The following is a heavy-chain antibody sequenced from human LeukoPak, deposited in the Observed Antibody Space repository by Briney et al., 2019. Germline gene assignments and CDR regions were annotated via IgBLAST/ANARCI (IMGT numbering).Heavy chain of an antibody. Sequence: KSGGSLRLSCAASGFTFSSYSMNWVRQAPGKGLEWVSSISSSSSYIYYADSVKGRFTISRDNAKNSLYLQMNSLRAEDTAVYYCARGRSDLTGVVDFYYYYGMDVWGQGTTVTVSS. J-gene: IGHJ6*02. D-gene: IGHD3-3*01. V-gene: IGHV3-21*01. CDR2: ISSSSSYI. CDR3: ARGRSDLTGVVDFYYYYGMDV. CDR1: GFTFSSYS.